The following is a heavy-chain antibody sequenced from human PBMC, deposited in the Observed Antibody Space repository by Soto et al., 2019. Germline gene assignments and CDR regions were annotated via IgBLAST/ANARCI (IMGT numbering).Heavy chain of an antibody. CDR1: GGSISSGGYY. D-gene: IGHD4-4*01. V-gene: IGHV4-31*03. J-gene: IGHJ4*02. Sequence: QVQLQESGPGLVKPSQTLSLTCTVSGGSISSGGYYWSWIRQHPGKGLEWIGYIYYSGSTYYNPSLKGRVTLSVDTSKNQFSLKRGSVTAADTAGYYCAGDPPPPPVTTSLWGQGTLVTVSS. CDR3: AGDPPPPPVTTSL. CDR2: IYYSGST.